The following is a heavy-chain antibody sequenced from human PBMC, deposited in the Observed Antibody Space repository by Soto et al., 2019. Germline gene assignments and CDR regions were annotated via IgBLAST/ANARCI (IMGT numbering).Heavy chain of an antibody. CDR3: ARQRSWRTRGYYYFEN. CDR2: IYPGDSAP. CDR1: GYSFTSYW. D-gene: IGHD3-22*01. Sequence: PGESLKISCKGSGYSFTSYWIGWVRQMPGTGLEWMGIIYPGDSAPRNSPSFQGQVTISADKSISTAYLHWSSLKASDTAMYYCARQRSWRTRGYYYFENWCQGTLHTVST. J-gene: IGHJ4*02. V-gene: IGHV5-51*01.